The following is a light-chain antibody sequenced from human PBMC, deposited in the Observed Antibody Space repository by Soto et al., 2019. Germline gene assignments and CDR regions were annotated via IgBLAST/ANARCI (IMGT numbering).Light chain of an antibody. CDR3: QPHKNTQLP. CDR2: GAS. J-gene: IGKJ4*01. CDR1: QSVSSRF. V-gene: IGKV3-15*01. Sequence: EIVLTQSPGTLSLSPGERATLSCRASQSVSSRFLAWYQQKPGQAPRLLIYGASSRATGIPARFSGSGSGTEFNIRISSLQSEDVVFYYRQPHKNTQLPFGGVT.